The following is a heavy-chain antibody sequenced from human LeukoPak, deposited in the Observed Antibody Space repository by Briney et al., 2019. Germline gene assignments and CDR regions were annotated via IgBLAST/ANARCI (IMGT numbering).Heavy chain of an antibody. CDR1: GFTFSSYS. V-gene: IGHV3-21*01. J-gene: IGHJ4*02. D-gene: IGHD3-16*02. CDR3: ARRDYVWGSYRSPFDY. CDR2: ISSSSSYI. Sequence: PGGSLRLSCAASGFTFSSYSMNWVRQAPGKGLEWVSSISSSSSYIYYADSVKGRFTISRDNAKNSLYLQMNSLRAEDTAVYYCARRDYVWGSYRSPFDYWGQGTLVTVSS.